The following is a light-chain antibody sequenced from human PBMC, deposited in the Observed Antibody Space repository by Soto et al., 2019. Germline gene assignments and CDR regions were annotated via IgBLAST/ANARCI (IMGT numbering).Light chain of an antibody. CDR3: PQYGSSPYT. J-gene: IGKJ2*01. V-gene: IGKV3-20*01. CDR1: QSVSSNH. CDR2: AAT. Sequence: EIVVTQSPSTLSLSPGERATLACRASQSVSSNHLAWYQQKPGQAPRLLIFAATGRPTVIPDRFTGSGSGTDFTLTISRLEPEDFAMYYCPQYGSSPYTFGQGTKVEIK.